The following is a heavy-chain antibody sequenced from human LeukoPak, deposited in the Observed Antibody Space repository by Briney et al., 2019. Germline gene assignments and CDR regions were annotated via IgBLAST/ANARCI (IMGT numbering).Heavy chain of an antibody. CDR3: ARDWVYKIDY. CDR1: GFTFSSYV. CDR2: ISHDGII. Sequence: GGSLRLSCETAGFTFSSYVMHWVRRTPGKGPVWVSRISHDGIISYADSVKGRFTISRDNAKNTLILQMNSLRVEDTAVYYCARDWVYKIDYWGRGTLVTVSS. D-gene: IGHD5-24*01. V-gene: IGHV3-74*01. J-gene: IGHJ4*02.